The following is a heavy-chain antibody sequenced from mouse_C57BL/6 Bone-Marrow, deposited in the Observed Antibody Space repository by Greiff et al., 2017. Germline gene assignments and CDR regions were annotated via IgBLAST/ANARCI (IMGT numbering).Heavy chain of an antibody. Sequence: QVQLQQSGAELARPGASVKLSCKASGYTFTSYGISWVKQRTGQGLEWIGEIYPRSGNTSYNEKFKGKATLTADKSSSTAYMELRSLTSEDSAVYFCARGDWPHYYAMDYWGQGTSVTVSS. J-gene: IGHJ4*01. D-gene: IGHD3-3*01. CDR2: IYPRSGNT. V-gene: IGHV1-81*01. CDR3: ARGDWPHYYAMDY. CDR1: GYTFTSYG.